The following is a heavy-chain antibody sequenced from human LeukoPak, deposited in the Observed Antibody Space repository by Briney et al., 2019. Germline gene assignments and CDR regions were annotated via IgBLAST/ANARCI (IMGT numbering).Heavy chain of an antibody. CDR3: GKHRSIYYYSYDLDV. D-gene: IGHD2/OR15-2a*01. CDR2: ISVTGGTT. CDR1: GFSFSNYA. Sequence: GGSLRLSCAASGFSFSNYAMSWVRQAPGKGLEWVSGISVTGGTTNYADSVKGRSTISRDNSKNTLHLQIISLGAEDTAIYYWGKHRSIYYYSYDLDVWAKGPRSPSP. J-gene: IGHJ6*02. V-gene: IGHV3-23*01.